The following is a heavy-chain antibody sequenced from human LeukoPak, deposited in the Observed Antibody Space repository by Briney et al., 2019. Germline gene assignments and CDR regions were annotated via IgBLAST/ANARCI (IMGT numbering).Heavy chain of an antibody. CDR3: ARRSSYCGSDCPPFGY. V-gene: IGHV5-51*01. D-gene: IGHD2-21*02. CDR2: IYPGDSNI. CDR1: GATFTDYW. J-gene: IGHJ4*02. Sequence: GESLQISGQCSGATFTDYWIGWVRQLPGKGLEWMGIIYPGDSNIRYSPSFQGQVTMSVRQSISTPCRQCRCPMPSGSAIYYCARRSSYCGSDCPPFGYWGRGTLVTVSS.